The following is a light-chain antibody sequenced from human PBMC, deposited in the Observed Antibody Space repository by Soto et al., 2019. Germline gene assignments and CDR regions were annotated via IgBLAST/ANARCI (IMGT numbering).Light chain of an antibody. CDR2: GAS. V-gene: IGKV3-20*01. J-gene: IGKJ3*01. CDR3: QQYGSSPLFT. Sequence: EIVLTQSPGTLSLSPGERATLSCRASQSVSSSYLAWYQQKPGQATMLLIYGASSRATGITDRFSGSGSGTDLTLTISRLEPEDFAVYYCQQYGSSPLFTFGPGTKVDIK. CDR1: QSVSSSY.